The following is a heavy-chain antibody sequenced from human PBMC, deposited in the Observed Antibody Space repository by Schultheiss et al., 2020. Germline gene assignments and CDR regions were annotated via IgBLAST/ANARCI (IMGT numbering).Heavy chain of an antibody. CDR1: GGSISSGGYY. CDR2: IYSSGST. D-gene: IGHD3-3*01. J-gene: IGHJ4*02. CDR3: ARDYGLRTPCFDY. Sequence: SETLSLTCTVSGGSISSGGYYWSWIRQPPGKGLEWIGYIYSSGSTNYNPSLQSRVTISVDTSKNQFSLKLSSVTVADTAVYYCARDYGLRTPCFDYWGQGSLVTVSS. V-gene: IGHV4-61*08.